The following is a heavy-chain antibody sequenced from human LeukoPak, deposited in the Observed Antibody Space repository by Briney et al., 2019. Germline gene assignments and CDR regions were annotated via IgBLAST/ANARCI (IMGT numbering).Heavy chain of an antibody. CDR1: GDSISRSPYY. CDR2: IYYSGST. D-gene: IGHD5-18*01. CDR3: ARHELRYSHTFDY. J-gene: IGHJ4*02. V-gene: IGHV4-39*01. Sequence: SETLSLTCTVSGDSISRSPYYWGWIRQPPGKSLEWIGSIYYSGSTYYNPSLKSRVTISVDTSKNQFSLKLNSVTAADTALYYCARHELRYSHTFDYWGQGTLVTVSS.